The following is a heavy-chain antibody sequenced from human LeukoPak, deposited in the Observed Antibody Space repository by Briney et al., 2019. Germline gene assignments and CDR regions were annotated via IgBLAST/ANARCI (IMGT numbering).Heavy chain of an antibody. CDR2: INGRSSSK. CDR3: ARERFLEWLLSNYYYYYMDV. Sequence: GGSLRLSCAASGFTFSSYSINWVRQAPGKGLEWVSYINGRSSSKYYADSVKGRFTISRDNAKNSLYLQMNSLRAEGTAVYYCARERFLEWLLSNYYYYYMDVWGKGTTVTVSS. V-gene: IGHV3-48*04. J-gene: IGHJ6*03. CDR1: GFTFSSYS. D-gene: IGHD3-3*01.